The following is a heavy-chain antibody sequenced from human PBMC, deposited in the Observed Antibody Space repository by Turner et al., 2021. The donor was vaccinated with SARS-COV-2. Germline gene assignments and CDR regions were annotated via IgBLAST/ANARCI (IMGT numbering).Heavy chain of an antibody. CDR3: ARLMYTAMYYYGMDV. CDR1: GGSISSITYY. Sequence: QLQLQESGPGLVKPSETLSLTCTVSGGSISSITYYWGWIRQPPGKGREWIGNIYYSGITYYNPSLKSRVTISVDTSKNQFSLKLSSVTAADTAVYYCARLMYTAMYYYGMDVWGQGTTVTVSS. J-gene: IGHJ6*02. CDR2: IYYSGIT. D-gene: IGHD5-18*01. V-gene: IGHV4-39*01.